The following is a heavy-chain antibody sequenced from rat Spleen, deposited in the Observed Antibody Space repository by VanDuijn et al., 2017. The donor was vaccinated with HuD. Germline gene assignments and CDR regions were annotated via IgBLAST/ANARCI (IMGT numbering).Heavy chain of an antibody. J-gene: IGHJ4*01. Sequence: EVQLVESGGGLVQPGTSLKLSCAASGFTFSNYGVAWVRQAPTKGLEWVAYISTAGGNTYYRDSVRGRFTISRDNAKSALYLQMDSLRSEDTATYYCARHKSGYGVMDAWGQGASVTVSS. CDR3: ARHKSGYGVMDA. V-gene: IGHV5S23*01. CDR2: ISTAGGNT. CDR1: GFTFSNYG. D-gene: IGHD4-3*01.